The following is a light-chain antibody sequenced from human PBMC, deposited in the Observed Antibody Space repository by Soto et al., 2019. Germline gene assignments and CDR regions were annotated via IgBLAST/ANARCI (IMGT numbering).Light chain of an antibody. CDR2: GVT. CDR3: TSYVGNDIWV. Sequence: QSALTQPPSASGSPGQSVTISCTGTSSDVGAYKYVSWYQQYPGKAPKLMIYGVTKRPSVVPDRYSGSKSGNTASLTVSGLQAEDEADYYCTSYVGNDIWVFGGGTKLTVL. V-gene: IGLV2-8*01. J-gene: IGLJ3*02. CDR1: SSDVGAYKY.